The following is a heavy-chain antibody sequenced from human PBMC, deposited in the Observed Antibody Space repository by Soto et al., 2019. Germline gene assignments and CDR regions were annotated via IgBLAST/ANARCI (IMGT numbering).Heavy chain of an antibody. CDR3: GRRRVILNCLNGPNDALDI. J-gene: IGHJ3*02. CDR2: ISAYNGNI. CDR1: GYTFPSYG. V-gene: IGHV1-18*01. D-gene: IGHD2-21*02. Sequence: GASVKVSCKASGYTFPSYGISWVRHAPGEGLEWMGWISAYNGNINYAQKLQGRVAMSTDTSTGTAYMEVRSVGADGAAVYYCGRRRVILNCLNGPNDALDISPQRTTVTGSS.